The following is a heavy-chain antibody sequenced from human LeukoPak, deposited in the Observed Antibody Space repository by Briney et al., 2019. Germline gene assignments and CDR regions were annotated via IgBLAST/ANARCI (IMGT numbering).Heavy chain of an antibody. Sequence: GSLRLSCAASGFTFSSYSMNWVRQPPGKGLEWIGSIYYSGSTYYNPSLKSRVTISVDTSKNQFSLKLSSVTAADTAVYYCARGVKMMIVVAPDAFDIWGQGTMVTVSS. CDR1: GFTFSSYS. CDR3: ARGVKMMIVVAPDAFDI. J-gene: IGHJ3*02. CDR2: IYYSGST. D-gene: IGHD3-22*01. V-gene: IGHV4-39*07.